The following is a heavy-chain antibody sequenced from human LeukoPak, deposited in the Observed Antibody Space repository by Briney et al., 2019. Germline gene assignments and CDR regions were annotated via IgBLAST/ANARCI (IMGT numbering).Heavy chain of an antibody. J-gene: IGHJ4*02. CDR1: GYTFTSYY. CDR3: ARVRVPGGYDSSGSFDY. V-gene: IGHV1-46*01. D-gene: IGHD3-22*01. Sequence: ASVKVSCKASGYTFTSYYMHWVRQAPGQGLEWMGIINPSGGSTSYAQKFQGRVTMTRDTSTSTVYMELSSPRSEDTAVYYCARVRVPGGYDSSGSFDYWGQGTLVTVSS. CDR2: INPSGGST.